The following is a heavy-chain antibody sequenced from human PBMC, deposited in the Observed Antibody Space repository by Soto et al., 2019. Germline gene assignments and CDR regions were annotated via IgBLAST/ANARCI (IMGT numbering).Heavy chain of an antibody. CDR1: GFTFSSYS. D-gene: IGHD2-15*01. J-gene: IGHJ5*02. CDR2: ISSSSSYI. CDR3: ARDSGFKDIVVVVAANGFWFDP. Sequence: GGSLRLSCAASGFTFSSYSMNWVRQAPGKGLEWVSSISSSSSYIYYADSVKGRFTNSRDNAKNSLYLQMNSLRAEDTAVYYCARDSGFKDIVVVVAANGFWFDPWGQGTLVTVSS. V-gene: IGHV3-21*01.